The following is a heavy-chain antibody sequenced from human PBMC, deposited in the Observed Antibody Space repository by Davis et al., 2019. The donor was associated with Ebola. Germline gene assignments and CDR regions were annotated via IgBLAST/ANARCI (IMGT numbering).Heavy chain of an antibody. Sequence: GESLKISCAASGFTFSSYGMHWVRQAPGKGLEWVAVIWYDGSNKYYADSVKGRFTISRDNSKNTLYLQMNSLRAEDTAVYYCARYCSGGSCYSDYWGQGTLVTVSS. CDR2: IWYDGSNK. V-gene: IGHV3-33*01. D-gene: IGHD2-15*01. CDR3: ARYCSGGSCYSDY. J-gene: IGHJ4*02. CDR1: GFTFSSYG.